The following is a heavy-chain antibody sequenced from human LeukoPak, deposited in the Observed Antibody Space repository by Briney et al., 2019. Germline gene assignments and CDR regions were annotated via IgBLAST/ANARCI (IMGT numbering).Heavy chain of an antibody. V-gene: IGHV3-23*01. D-gene: IGHD3-10*01. CDR1: GFTFSSYG. Sequence: GGTLRLSCAASGFTFSSYGMSWVRQAPGKGLEWVSAISGSGGSTYYADSVKGRFTISRDNSKNTLYLQMNSLRAEDTAVYYCAKLLWFGELQDYWGQGTLVTVSS. J-gene: IGHJ4*02. CDR3: AKLLWFGELQDY. CDR2: ISGSGGST.